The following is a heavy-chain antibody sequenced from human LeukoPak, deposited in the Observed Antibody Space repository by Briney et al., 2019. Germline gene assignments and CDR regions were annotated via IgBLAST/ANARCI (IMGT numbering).Heavy chain of an antibody. Sequence: SETLSLTCTVSGGSICSYYWSWIRQPPGKGLEWIGYIYYSGSTNYNPSLKSRVTISVDTSKNQFSLKLSSVTAADTAVYYCARLGYCSGGSCYYLDYWGQGTLVTVSS. CDR3: ARLGYCSGGSCYYLDY. J-gene: IGHJ4*02. D-gene: IGHD2-15*01. CDR2: IYYSGST. V-gene: IGHV4-59*01. CDR1: GGSICSYY.